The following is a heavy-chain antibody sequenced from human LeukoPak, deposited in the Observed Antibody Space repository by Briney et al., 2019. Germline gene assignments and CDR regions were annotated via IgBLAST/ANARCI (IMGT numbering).Heavy chain of an antibody. V-gene: IGHV4-31*03. Sequence: PSETLSVTCTVSGGSIISGGYYWSWIRQHPGKGLEWIGYIYYSGSTYYNPSLKSRVTISVDTSKNQFSLKLSSVTAADTAVYYCARFAMTTVTTDYWGQGTLVTVSS. CDR3: ARFAMTTVTTDY. J-gene: IGHJ4*02. CDR2: IYYSGST. D-gene: IGHD4-17*01. CDR1: GGSIISGGYY.